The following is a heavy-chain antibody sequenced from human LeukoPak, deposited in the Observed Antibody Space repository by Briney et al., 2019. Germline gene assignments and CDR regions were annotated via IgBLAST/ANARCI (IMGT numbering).Heavy chain of an antibody. J-gene: IGHJ6*02. CDR2: ISYDGSNI. Sequence: GGSLRLSCAASGFTFSTYAMHWVRQAPGKGLEWVAVISYDGSNIYYADSVKGRFTISRDNSKNTLYLQMNSLRAEDTAMYYCARSKAAADPYYHYYGMDVWGQGTTVTVSS. CDR1: GFTFSTYA. D-gene: IGHD6-13*01. CDR3: ARSKAAADPYYHYYGMDV. V-gene: IGHV3-30-3*01.